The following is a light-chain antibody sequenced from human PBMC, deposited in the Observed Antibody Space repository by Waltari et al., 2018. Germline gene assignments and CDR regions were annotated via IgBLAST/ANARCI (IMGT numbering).Light chain of an antibody. CDR3: QQHDNLLFT. J-gene: IGKJ3*01. CDR1: QDISNY. CDR2: AAS. V-gene: IGKV1-33*01. Sequence: DIQMTQSPSSLSASVGDRVTITCQASQDISNYLNWYQQKPGKAPKLLSYAASNLETGVPSRFSGSGSGTDFTFTISSLQPEDIATYYCQQHDNLLFTFGPGTKVDIK.